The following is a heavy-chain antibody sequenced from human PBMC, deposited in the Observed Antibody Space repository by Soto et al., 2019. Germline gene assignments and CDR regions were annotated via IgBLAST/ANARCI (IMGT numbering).Heavy chain of an antibody. CDR1: GYSFATYW. CDR2: IYPGDSDA. J-gene: IGHJ6*02. V-gene: IGHV5-51*01. CDR3: ATTTTDYFAMDV. D-gene: IGHD1-1*01. Sequence: PGESLKISCKASGYSFATYWIGWVRQMPGKGLEWMGIIYPGDSDARYSPSFQGQVTISADKSITTAYLQWSSLKASDTAMYYCATTTTDYFAMDVWGQGTSVTVSS.